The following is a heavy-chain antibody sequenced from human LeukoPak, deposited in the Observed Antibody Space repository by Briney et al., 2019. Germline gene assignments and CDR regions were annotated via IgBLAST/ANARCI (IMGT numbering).Heavy chain of an antibody. CDR2: ISSSGSYI. CDR3: ARVGAAGPLDY. V-gene: IGHV3-21*01. CDR1: GFTFSLYS. J-gene: IGHJ4*02. Sequence: GGSVRLSCAASGFTFSLYSITWVRQTPGRGLEWVSSISSSGSYIYYADSVKGRFTVSRDNAKNSLSLQMNSLRAEDTAVYYCARVGAAGPLDYWGQGTLVTVSS. D-gene: IGHD6-13*01.